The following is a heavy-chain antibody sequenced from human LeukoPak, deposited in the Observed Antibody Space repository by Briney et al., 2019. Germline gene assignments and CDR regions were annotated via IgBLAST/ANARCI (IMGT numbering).Heavy chain of an antibody. D-gene: IGHD5-12*01. J-gene: IGHJ4*02. Sequence: GGSLRLPRAASGFTFSNYGMRWVRQAPGKGLDWVAKINEGGSEKQYVDSVKGRFTISRDNAKNSLYLEMNGLRAEDTAVYYCARYDGYDLRYWGQGTLVTVSS. CDR3: ARYDGYDLRY. V-gene: IGHV3-7*04. CDR2: INEGGSEK. CDR1: GFTFSNYG.